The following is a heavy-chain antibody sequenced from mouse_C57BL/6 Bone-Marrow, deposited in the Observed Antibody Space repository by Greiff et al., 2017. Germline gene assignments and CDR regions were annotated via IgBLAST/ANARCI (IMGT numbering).Heavy chain of an antibody. J-gene: IGHJ2*01. D-gene: IGHD1-1*01. CDR2: IDPSDSYT. V-gene: IGHV1-69*01. CDR1: GYTFTSYW. CDR3: GKGSYYGSGDY. Sequence: VQLQQSGAELVMPGASVKLSCKASGYTFTSYWMHWVKQRPGQGLEWIGEIDPSDSYTNYNQKFKGKSTLTVDKSSSTAYMQLSSLTSEDSAVYYCGKGSYYGSGDYWGQGTTLTVSS.